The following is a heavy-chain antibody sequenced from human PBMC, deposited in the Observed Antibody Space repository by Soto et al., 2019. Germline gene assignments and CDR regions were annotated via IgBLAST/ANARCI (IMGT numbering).Heavy chain of an antibody. Sequence: DVQPLESGGGLVQPGGSLRLSCAVSGFPFSSYVMTWVRQAPGKGLEWVSVISGGGGSTNYAESVKGRFTISRDNSENTLYLQMNSLRAEDTAVYYCAKAVTLVRGINPYSYGLDVWGQGTTVTVSS. CDR3: AKAVTLVRGINPYSYGLDV. J-gene: IGHJ6*02. V-gene: IGHV3-23*01. D-gene: IGHD3-10*01. CDR1: GFPFSSYV. CDR2: ISGGGGST.